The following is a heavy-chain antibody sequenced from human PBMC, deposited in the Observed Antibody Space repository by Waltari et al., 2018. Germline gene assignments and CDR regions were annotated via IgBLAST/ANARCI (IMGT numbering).Heavy chain of an antibody. Sequence: EVQLVESGGGLIQPGGSLSLSCVSSGFTVNSNYMSWVRQVPGKGLEWVSNIPLGTNANYAESVRGRFTISRDNSKDTLYLQMNSLRVEDTAVYFCARHVSGPTRAAFDVWGQGTMVTVSP. CDR2: IPLGTNA. D-gene: IGHD6-19*01. J-gene: IGHJ3*01. CDR3: ARHVSGPTRAAFDV. V-gene: IGHV3-53*01. CDR1: GFTVNSNY.